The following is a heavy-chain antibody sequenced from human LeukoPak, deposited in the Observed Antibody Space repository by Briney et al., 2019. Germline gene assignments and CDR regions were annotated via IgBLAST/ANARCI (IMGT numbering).Heavy chain of an antibody. J-gene: IGHJ4*02. CDR3: ARQYYDILTDPNYFDF. V-gene: IGHV5-51*01. CDR2: ILPGNSDT. D-gene: IGHD3-9*01. Sequence: GESLKISCKGSGYSFSNYWIGWVRQMPGKGLEWVGIILPGNSDTRYGPSFQGQVTMSADKSISTAYLQWSSLKAADTAMYYCARQYYDILTDPNYFDFWGQGTLVTVSS. CDR1: GYSFSNYW.